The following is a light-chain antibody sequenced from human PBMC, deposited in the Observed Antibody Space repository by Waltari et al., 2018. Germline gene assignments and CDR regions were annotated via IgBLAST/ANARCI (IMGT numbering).Light chain of an antibody. CDR1: RSNIGTNT. CDR2: TNN. CDR3: ATWDDRLDGVV. J-gene: IGLJ3*02. V-gene: IGLV1-44*01. Sequence: QSVLTQPPSASGAPGQRVTISCSGSRSNIGTNTVNWYQQFPGTAPKLLISTNNLRPSGVPDRVSGSKYGTSASLAISGLQSEDEADYYCATWDDRLDGVVFGGGTKLTV.